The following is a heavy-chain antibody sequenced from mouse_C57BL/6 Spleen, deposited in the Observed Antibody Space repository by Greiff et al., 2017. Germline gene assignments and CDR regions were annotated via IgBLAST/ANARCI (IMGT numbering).Heavy chain of an antibody. J-gene: IGHJ4*01. CDR2: INTSSGYT. V-gene: IGHV1-7*01. CDR1: GYTFTSYW. Sequence: QVQLKQSGAELAKPGASVKLSCKASGYTFTSYWMHWVKQRPGQGLEWIGYINTSSGYTKYNQKFKDKATLTADKSSSTAYMQLSSLTYEDSAGYYCASEGNLLARGAMDYWGQGTSVTVSS. D-gene: IGHD1-1*01. CDR3: ASEGNLLARGAMDY.